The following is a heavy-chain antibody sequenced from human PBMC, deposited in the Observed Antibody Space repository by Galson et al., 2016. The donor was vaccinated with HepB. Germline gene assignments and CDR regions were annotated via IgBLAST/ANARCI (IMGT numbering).Heavy chain of an antibody. D-gene: IGHD3-22*01. CDR3: ASRGSKYYFDRNAYYEY. CDR1: GFAFSSYN. J-gene: IGHJ4*02. Sequence: SLRLSCAGSGFAFSSYNMNWVRQAPGKGLEWVSYISSSSNYIYYADSVKGRFTMSRDNAKRSMFLQMNSLRGEDTAVYYCASRGSKYYFDRNAYYEYWGQGTLVTVSS. V-gene: IGHV3-21*01. CDR2: ISSSSNYI.